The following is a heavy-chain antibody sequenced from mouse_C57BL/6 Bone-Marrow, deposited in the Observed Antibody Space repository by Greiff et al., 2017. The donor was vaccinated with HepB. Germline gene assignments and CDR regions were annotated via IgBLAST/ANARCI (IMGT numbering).Heavy chain of an antibody. CDR3: ARELDDDDGYFDV. D-gene: IGHD2-4*01. CDR2: ISDGGSYT. CDR1: GFTFSSYA. V-gene: IGHV5-4*01. J-gene: IGHJ1*03. Sequence: EVKLMESGGGLVKPGGSLKLSCAASGFTFSSYAMSWVRQTPEKRLEWVATISDGGSYTYYPDNVKGRFTIARDNAKNNLYMQMSHLKSEDTAMYYCARELDDDDGYFDVWGTGTTVTVSS.